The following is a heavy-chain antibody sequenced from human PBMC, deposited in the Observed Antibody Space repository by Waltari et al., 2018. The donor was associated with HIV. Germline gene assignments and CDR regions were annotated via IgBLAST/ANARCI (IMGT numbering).Heavy chain of an antibody. Sequence: EVQLVESGGGLVQPGGPQRLSCEASGFTFSSFWMHWVRQLPGKGLEWVALISSSGRATTYVDSVKGRFTVTRDNAKNTLSLQMNSLRAEDTAVYYCARGVTVATITPFDQWGQGTLVTVSS. D-gene: IGHD5-12*01. CDR3: ARGVTVATITPFDQ. J-gene: IGHJ4*02. V-gene: IGHV3-74*01. CDR1: GFTFSSFW. CDR2: ISSSGRAT.